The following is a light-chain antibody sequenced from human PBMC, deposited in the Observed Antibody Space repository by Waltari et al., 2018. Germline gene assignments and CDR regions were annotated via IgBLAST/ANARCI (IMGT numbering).Light chain of an antibody. V-gene: IGKV3-20*01. CDR2: GAS. CDR1: QSVSSNY. CDR3: QQYGSSPLT. Sequence: GKSATLSCRASQSVSSNYLGWYQQKPGQPPRLLIYGASSRATGIPDRFSGSGSGTDFTLTISRLEPEDFAVYYCQQYGSSPLTFGGGTKVEIK. J-gene: IGKJ4*01.